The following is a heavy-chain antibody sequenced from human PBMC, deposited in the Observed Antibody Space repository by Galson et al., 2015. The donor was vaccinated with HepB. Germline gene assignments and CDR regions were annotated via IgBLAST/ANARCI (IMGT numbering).Heavy chain of an antibody. CDR1: GFTFSSYA. J-gene: IGHJ5*02. CDR3: AKSVELWLNDDWFDP. Sequence: SLRLSCAASGFTFSSYAMHWVRQAPGKGLEWVAVISYDGSNKYYADSVKGRFTISRDNSKNTLYLQMNSLRAEDTAVYYCAKSVELWLNDDWFDPWGQGTLVTVSS. CDR2: ISYDGSNK. V-gene: IGHV3-30-3*02. D-gene: IGHD5-18*01.